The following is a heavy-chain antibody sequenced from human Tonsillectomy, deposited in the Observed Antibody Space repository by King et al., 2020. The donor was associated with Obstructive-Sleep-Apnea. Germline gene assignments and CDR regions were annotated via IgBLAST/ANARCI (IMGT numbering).Heavy chain of an antibody. Sequence: QLQESGPGLVKPSETLSLTCTVSGGSIDSYYWTWIRQPPGKGLEWVGYIYYSGSTNYNPSLKSRVTISVDTSKNQFSLRLTSVTAADTAVYYCVRHKRGGQPFFDYWGQGTQVTVSS. V-gene: IGHV4-59*01. D-gene: IGHD2-2*01. CDR3: VRHKRGGQPFFDY. CDR1: GGSIDSYY. J-gene: IGHJ4*02. CDR2: IYYSGST.